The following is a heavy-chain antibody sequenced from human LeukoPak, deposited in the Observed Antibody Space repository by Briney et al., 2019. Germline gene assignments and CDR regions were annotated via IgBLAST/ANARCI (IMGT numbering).Heavy chain of an antibody. CDR3: ARRIVVVIEGEEYYYYMDV. CDR1: GGSISSSSYY. J-gene: IGHJ6*03. CDR2: IYYSGST. V-gene: IGHV4-39*01. Sequence: SETLSLTCTVSGGSISSSSYYWGWIRQPPGKGLEWIGSIYYSGSTYYNPSLKSRVTISVDTSKNQFSLKLSSMTAADTAVYYCARRIVVVIEGEEYYYYMDVWGKGTTVTVSS. D-gene: IGHD3-22*01.